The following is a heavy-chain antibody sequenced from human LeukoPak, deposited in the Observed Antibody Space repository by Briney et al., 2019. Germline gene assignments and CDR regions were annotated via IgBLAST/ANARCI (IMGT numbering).Heavy chain of an antibody. CDR1: GDSVSIYY. J-gene: IGHJ4*02. Sequence: ETLSLTCTVSGDSVSIYYWSWVRQAPGKGLEWVSSMSGSGGRINYADSVKGRFTISRDNSRNTLYLQMNSLRVEDTAVYFCAKPRYPAGWHHFDYWGQGSLVTVSS. V-gene: IGHV3-23*01. CDR2: MSGSGGRI. CDR3: AKPRYPAGWHHFDY. D-gene: IGHD6-19*01.